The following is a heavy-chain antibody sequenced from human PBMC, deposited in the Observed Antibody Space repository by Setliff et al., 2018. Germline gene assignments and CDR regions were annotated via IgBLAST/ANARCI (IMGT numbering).Heavy chain of an antibody. CDR1: GYTFTSYY. CDR3: ATWTGYSIDY. J-gene: IGHJ4*02. V-gene: IGHV3-64*02. Sequence: GASVKVSCKASGYTFTSYYIHWVRQAPGRGLEYVSAINSNGGTTYYADSVKGRFTVSRDNSKNTLYLQMGSLRAEDMAVYYCATWTGYSIDYWGQGTLVTVSS. CDR2: INSNGGTT. D-gene: IGHD3-3*01.